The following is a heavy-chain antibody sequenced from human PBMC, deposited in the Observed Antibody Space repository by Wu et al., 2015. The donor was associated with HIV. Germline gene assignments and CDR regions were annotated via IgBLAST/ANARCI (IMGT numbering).Heavy chain of an antibody. CDR2: INFNSGGA. CDR1: GYTFTGYY. V-gene: IGHV1-2*02. CDR3: AFGQAATISDYFYMDV. J-gene: IGHJ6*03. Sequence: QVHLVQSGAEVKKPGASVKVSCKASGYTFTGYYIHWVRQAPGQGLEWMAWINFNSGGANSAQMFQGRVTMTRDTSISTAYMELRSLRFDDTAVYYCAFGQAATISDYFYMDVWGKGTTVTVSS. D-gene: IGHD5-12*01.